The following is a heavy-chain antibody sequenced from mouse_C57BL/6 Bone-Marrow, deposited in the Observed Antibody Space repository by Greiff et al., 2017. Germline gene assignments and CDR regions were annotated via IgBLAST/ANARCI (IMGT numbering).Heavy chain of an antibody. CDR2: INPNNGGT. CDR1: GYTFTDYY. CDR3: ASLYDYDRNYAMDY. Sequence: EVQLQQSGPELVKPGASVKISCKASGYTFTDYYMNWVKQSHGKSLEWIGDINPNNGGTSYNQKFKGKATLTVDKSSSTAYMELRSLTSEDSAVYYCASLYDYDRNYAMDYWGQGTSVTVSS. J-gene: IGHJ4*01. V-gene: IGHV1-26*01. D-gene: IGHD2-4*01.